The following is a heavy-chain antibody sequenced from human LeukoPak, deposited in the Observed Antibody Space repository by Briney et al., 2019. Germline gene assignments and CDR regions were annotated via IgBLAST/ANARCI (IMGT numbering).Heavy chain of an antibody. CDR3: ARGGSGDGYNGVYFDY. CDR1: GFTFSDYY. J-gene: IGHJ4*02. CDR2: IYHSGST. Sequence: GSLRLSCAASGFTFSDYYMSWIRQPPGKGLEWIGEIYHSGSTNYNPSLKSRVTISVDTSKNQFSLQLNSVTPEDTAVYYCARGGSGDGYNGVYFDYWGQGTLVTVSS. V-gene: IGHV4-34*01. D-gene: IGHD5-24*01.